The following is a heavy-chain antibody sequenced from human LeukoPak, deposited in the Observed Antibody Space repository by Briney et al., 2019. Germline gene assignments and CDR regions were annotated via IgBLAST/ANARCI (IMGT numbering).Heavy chain of an antibody. CDR1: GGSISSYY. V-gene: IGHV4-59*01. CDR2: IYYSGST. J-gene: IGHJ4*02. CDR3: ARGGGSSSWYFFDY. Sequence: SETLSLTCTVSGGSISSYYWSWIRQPPGKGLEWIGYIYYSGSTNYNPSLQSRVTISVDTSKNQFSLKLSSVTAADTAVYYCARGGGSSSWYFFDYWGQGTLVTVSS. D-gene: IGHD6-13*01.